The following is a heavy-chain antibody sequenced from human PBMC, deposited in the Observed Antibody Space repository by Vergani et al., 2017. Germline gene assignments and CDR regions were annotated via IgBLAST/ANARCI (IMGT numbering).Heavy chain of an antibody. Sequence: QVQLVQSGAEVKKPGASVKVSCKASGYTFTGYYMHWVRQAPGQGLEWMGWINPNSGGTNYAQKFQGRVTMTRDPSISTAYMELSRLRSDDTAVYYCARVFDILTGYSYFDYWGQGTLVTVSS. CDR2: INPNSGGT. V-gene: IGHV1-2*02. CDR1: GYTFTGYY. CDR3: ARVFDILTGYSYFDY. J-gene: IGHJ4*02. D-gene: IGHD3-9*01.